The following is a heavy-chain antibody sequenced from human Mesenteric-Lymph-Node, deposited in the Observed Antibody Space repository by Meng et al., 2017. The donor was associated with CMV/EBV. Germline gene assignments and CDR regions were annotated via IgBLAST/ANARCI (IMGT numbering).Heavy chain of an antibody. CDR1: GGSISGYY. V-gene: IGHV4-59*01. J-gene: IGHJ4*02. CDR2: ISYSGTT. Sequence: SETLSLTCTVSGGSISGYYWNWIRQPPGKGLEWIGYISYSGTTNYNPSLKSRVTISVDTSRKQFSLKLTSVTAADTAVYLCARTSSGMRFLEDWGQGTLVTVSS. D-gene: IGHD3-3*01. CDR3: ARTSSGMRFLED.